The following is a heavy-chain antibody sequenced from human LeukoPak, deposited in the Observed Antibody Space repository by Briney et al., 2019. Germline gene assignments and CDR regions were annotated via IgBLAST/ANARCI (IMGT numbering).Heavy chain of an antibody. V-gene: IGHV4-59*01. CDR3: ARSRYAKGWFDP. CDR2: IYYSGST. D-gene: IGHD2-2*01. CDR1: GGSISSYY. J-gene: IGHJ5*02. Sequence: SETLFLTCTVSGGSISSYYWSWIRQPPGKGLEWIGYIYYSGSTNYNPSLKSRVTISVDTSKNQFSLKLSSVTAADTAVYYCARSRYAKGWFDPWGQGTLVTVSS.